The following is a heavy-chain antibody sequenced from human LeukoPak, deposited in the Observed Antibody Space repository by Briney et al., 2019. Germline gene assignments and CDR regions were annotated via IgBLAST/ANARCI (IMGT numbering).Heavy chain of an antibody. D-gene: IGHD3-22*01. V-gene: IGHV4-59*01. Sequence: SETLSLTCTVSGGSISSDYWTWIRQPPGKGLEWIGYIYYSGSTNYNPSLKSRVTISVDTSKNQFSLKLSSVTAADTAVYYCARDGGDYYDSPDAFDIWGQGTMVTVSS. CDR2: IYYSGST. J-gene: IGHJ3*02. CDR1: GGSISSDY. CDR3: ARDGGDYYDSPDAFDI.